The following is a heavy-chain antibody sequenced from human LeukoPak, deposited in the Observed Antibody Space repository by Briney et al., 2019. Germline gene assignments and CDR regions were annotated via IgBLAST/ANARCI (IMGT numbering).Heavy chain of an antibody. CDR2: ISGSGDST. Sequence: GGSLRLSCAASGFTFSSYAMSWVRQAPGKGLEWVSAISGSGDSTYYGDSVKGRFTISRDNSKNTLYLQMDSLRVDDTAVYYCARDRAWNYFDSWGQGTLVIVSS. CDR3: ARDRAWNYFDS. CDR1: GFTFSSYA. D-gene: IGHD3-3*01. V-gene: IGHV3-23*01. J-gene: IGHJ4*02.